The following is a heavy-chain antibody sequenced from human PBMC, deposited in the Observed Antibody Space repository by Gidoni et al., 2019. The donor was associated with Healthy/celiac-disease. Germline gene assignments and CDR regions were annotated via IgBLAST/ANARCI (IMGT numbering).Heavy chain of an antibody. D-gene: IGHD3-10*02. CDR1: GFSLSNARMG. CDR3: ARIISLFSRGYYWYFDL. V-gene: IGHV2-26*01. Sequence: QVTLKESGPVLVKPTETLTLTCTVSGFSLSNARMGVSWIRQPPGKALEWLAHIFSNDEKSYSTSLKSRLTISKDTSKSQVVLTMTNMDPVDTATYYCARIISLFSRGYYWYFDLWGRGTLVTVSS. CDR2: IFSNDEK. J-gene: IGHJ2*01.